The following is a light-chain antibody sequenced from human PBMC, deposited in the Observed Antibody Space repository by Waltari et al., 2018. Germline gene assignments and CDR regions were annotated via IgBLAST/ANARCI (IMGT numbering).Light chain of an antibody. CDR1: EKINSSY. V-gene: IGKV3-20*01. CDR3: QYYNSAPRT. CDR2: TAS. Sequence: VVLTQSPGTLSLSPGESATLSCRAGEKINSSYMAWDQHKPGQAPRLLIYTASYRATGVPDRFSGSGSGTDFVLTISRREPEYFAVYYCQYYNSAPRTFGQGTNVDSK. J-gene: IGKJ1*01.